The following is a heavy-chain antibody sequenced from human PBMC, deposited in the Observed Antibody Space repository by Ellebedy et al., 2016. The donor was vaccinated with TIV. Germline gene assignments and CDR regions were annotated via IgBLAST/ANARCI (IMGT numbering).Heavy chain of an antibody. V-gene: IGHV3-23*01. D-gene: IGHD2-2*01. J-gene: IGHJ4*02. CDR3: AKVPVGFCSTPNCFYFDY. CDR1: GFTFSSYA. CDR2: VNAGGIVI. Sequence: GESLKISCTASGFTFSSYAMSWVRQAPGKGLEWVASVNAGGIVIAYADSVKGRFIISRDNSKNTLYLQMSSLRPEDTAVYFCAKVPVGFCSTPNCFYFDYWGQGTLLTVSS.